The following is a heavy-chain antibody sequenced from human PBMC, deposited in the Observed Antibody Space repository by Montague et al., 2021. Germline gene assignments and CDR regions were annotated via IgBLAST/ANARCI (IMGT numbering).Heavy chain of an antibody. CDR2: VSHGGRT. J-gene: IGHJ6*03. V-gene: IGHV4-38-2*02. CDR3: ARERDRYYYMDI. Sequence: SETLSLTCTVSRSLINSDYYWGWIRQPPGKGLEWMGSVSHGGRTYYNPSLKSRVTISVDTSNNHFSLILSSVTAAGTAMYYCARERDRYYYMDIWGKGTTITVSS. CDR1: RSLINSDYY.